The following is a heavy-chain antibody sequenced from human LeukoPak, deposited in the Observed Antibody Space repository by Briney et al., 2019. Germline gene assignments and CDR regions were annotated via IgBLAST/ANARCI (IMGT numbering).Heavy chain of an antibody. D-gene: IGHD3-16*01. CDR3: ARNNWGRGASDI. Sequence: PGGSLRLSCAASGFTVSSNYMSWVRQAPGKGLEWVSIIYSGGRTHYADSVRGRFTISRDNSKNTLYLQMNSLRAEDTAVYYCARNNWGRGASDIWGQGTMVTVSS. J-gene: IGHJ3*02. CDR1: GFTVSSNY. V-gene: IGHV3-66*01. CDR2: IYSGGRT.